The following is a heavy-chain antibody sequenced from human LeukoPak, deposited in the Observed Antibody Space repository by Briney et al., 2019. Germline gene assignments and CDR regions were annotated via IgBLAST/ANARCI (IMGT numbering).Heavy chain of an antibody. Sequence: GGSLRLSCAASGFTFSDYEMNWVRRAPGRGLEFVSFISSSGSHVYYADSVQGRLTISRDNAKKALYLQMNSLRAEDTAIYYCARDISQPATYGLDVSGQGTAVTASS. D-gene: IGHD2-2*01. J-gene: IGHJ6*01. CDR2: ISSSGSHV. V-gene: IGHV3-48*03. CDR3: ARDISQPATYGLDV. CDR1: GFTFSDYE.